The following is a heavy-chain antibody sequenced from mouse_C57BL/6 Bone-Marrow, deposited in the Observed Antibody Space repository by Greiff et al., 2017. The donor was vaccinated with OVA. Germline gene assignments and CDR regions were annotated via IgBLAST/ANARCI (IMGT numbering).Heavy chain of an antibody. CDR1: GFTFSDFY. J-gene: IGHJ1*03. Sequence: EVQRVESGGGLVQSGRSLRLSCATSGFTFSDFYMEWVRQAPGKGLEWIAASRNKANDYTTEYSASVKGRFIVSRDTSQSILYLQMNALRAEDTAIYYCARDDDGYYWYFDVWGTGTTVTVSS. CDR2: SRNKANDYTT. V-gene: IGHV7-1*01. D-gene: IGHD2-3*01. CDR3: ARDDDGYYWYFDV.